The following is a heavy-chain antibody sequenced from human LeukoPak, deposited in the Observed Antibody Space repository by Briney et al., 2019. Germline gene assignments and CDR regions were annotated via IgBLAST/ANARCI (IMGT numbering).Heavy chain of an antibody. CDR3: GRRGWKDFFDY. CDR2: INPNSGGT. D-gene: IGHD1-1*01. J-gene: IGHJ4*02. V-gene: IGHV1-2*02. CDR1: GYTFTGYY. Sequence: ASVKVSCKTSGYTFTGYYMHWVQQAPGQGLEWMGWINPNSGGTNYAQKFQGRVTMTRDTSISTAYMELSRLRSDDTAVYYCGRRGWKDFFDYWGQGTLVTVSS.